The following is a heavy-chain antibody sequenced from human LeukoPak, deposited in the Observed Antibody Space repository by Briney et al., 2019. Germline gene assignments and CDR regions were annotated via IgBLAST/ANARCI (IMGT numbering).Heavy chain of an antibody. CDR1: GGTFSSYA. J-gene: IGHJ6*02. CDR3: ARMGYCSGGSCYHVIDYYYYGMDV. CDR2: IIPIFGTA. Sequence: GASVKVSCKASGGTFSSYAISWVRQAPGQGLEWMGGIIPIFGTANYAQKFQGRVTITADESTGTAYMELSSLRSEDTAVYYRARMGYCSGGSCYHVIDYYYYGMDVWGQGTTVTVSS. V-gene: IGHV1-69*13. D-gene: IGHD2-15*01.